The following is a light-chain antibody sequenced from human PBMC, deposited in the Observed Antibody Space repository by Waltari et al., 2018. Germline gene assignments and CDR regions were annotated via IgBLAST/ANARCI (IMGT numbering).Light chain of an antibody. CDR1: SRHAGGHNY. V-gene: IGLV2-14*03. Sequence: QSALTQPASVSASPGQSITISCTGTSRHAGGHNYVSWYQQHPGKAPKLMIYDVTYRPSGVSNRFSGSKSGNTASLTISGLQAEDEADYYCSSYTSSSTQYVFGSGTKVTVL. J-gene: IGLJ1*01. CDR2: DVT. CDR3: SSYTSSSTQYV.